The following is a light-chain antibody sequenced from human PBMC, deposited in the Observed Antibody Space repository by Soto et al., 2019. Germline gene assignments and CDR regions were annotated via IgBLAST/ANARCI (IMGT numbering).Light chain of an antibody. J-gene: IGKJ3*01. CDR2: WAS. CDR1: QSVLYSSNNKNY. Sequence: DXVMTQSRDSLAVSLGERATIDYNSSQSVLYSSNNKNYLAWYHQKPVQPPKLLIYWASTRESGVPDRFSGSGSRTDLTLTISSLQAEDVAVYYCQQYYSTPFTFGLGT. V-gene: IGKV4-1*01. CDR3: QQYYSTPFT.